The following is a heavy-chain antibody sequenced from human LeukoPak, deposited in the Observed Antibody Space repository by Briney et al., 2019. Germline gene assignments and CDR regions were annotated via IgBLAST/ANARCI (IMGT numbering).Heavy chain of an antibody. CDR2: IYYSGST. J-gene: IGHJ4*02. V-gene: IGHV4-31*03. Sequence: SETLSLTCTVSGGSISSGGYYWSWIRQHPGKGLEWIGYIYYSGSTYYNPSLKSRVTISVDTSKNQFSLKLSSMTAADTAVYYCARDRAASGSSYYFDYWGQGTLVTVSS. CDR1: GGSISSGGYY. D-gene: IGHD6-6*01. CDR3: ARDRAASGSSYYFDY.